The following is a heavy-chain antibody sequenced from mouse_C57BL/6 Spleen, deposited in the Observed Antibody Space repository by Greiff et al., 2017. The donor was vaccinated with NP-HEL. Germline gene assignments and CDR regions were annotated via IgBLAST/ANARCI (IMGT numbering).Heavy chain of an antibody. CDR1: GFSLTSYA. CDR3: ARTGPWYFDV. Sequence: VKLEESGPGLVAPSQSLSITCTVSGFSLTSYAISWVSQPPGKGLEWLGVIWPGGGTNYNSALKSRLSISKDNSKSQVFLKMNSLQTDDTARYYCARTGPWYFDVWGTGTTVTVSS. J-gene: IGHJ1*03. V-gene: IGHV2-9-1*01. CDR2: IWPGGGT.